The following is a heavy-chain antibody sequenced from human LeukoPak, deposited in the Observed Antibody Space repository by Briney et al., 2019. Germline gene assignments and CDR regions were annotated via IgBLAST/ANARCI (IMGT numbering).Heavy chain of an antibody. Sequence: GGSLRLSCAASGFTFSSYGMHWVRQAPGKGLEWVAFIRYDGSNKYYADSVKGRFTISRDNSKNTLYLQMNSLRADDTAVYYCARGRDYAGIAAMYDHWGQGMLVTVSS. V-gene: IGHV3-30*02. D-gene: IGHD4-23*01. CDR1: GFTFSSYG. CDR2: IRYDGSNK. CDR3: ARGRDYAGIAAMYDH. J-gene: IGHJ4*02.